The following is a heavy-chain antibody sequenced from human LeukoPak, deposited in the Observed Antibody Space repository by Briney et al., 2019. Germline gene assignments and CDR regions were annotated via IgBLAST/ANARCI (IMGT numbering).Heavy chain of an antibody. J-gene: IGHJ4*02. CDR1: GYTFTSYG. V-gene: IGHV1-18*01. D-gene: IGHD2-21*02. Sequence: VASVKVSCKASGYTFTSYGISWVRQAPGQGLEWMGWISAYNGNTNYAQKLQGRVTMTTDTSTSTAYMELRSLRSDDTAVYYCARSGDIVVVTGTFDYWGRGTLVTVSS. CDR2: ISAYNGNT. CDR3: ARSGDIVVVTGTFDY.